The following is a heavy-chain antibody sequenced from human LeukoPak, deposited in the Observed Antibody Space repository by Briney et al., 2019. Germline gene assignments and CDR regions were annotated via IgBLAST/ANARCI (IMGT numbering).Heavy chain of an antibody. V-gene: IGHV1-69*06. CDR2: IIPIFGTA. CDR3: AARGVAAQPFDH. CDR1: GGTFSSYA. Sequence: ASVKVSCKAPGGTFSSYASSWVRQAPGQGLEWVGGIIPIFGTANYAQKFQGRVTSTADKSTSTAYMELSSLRSEDPAVYHCAARGVAAQPFDHWRQGPLVSVPS. J-gene: IGHJ4*02. D-gene: IGHD3-10*01.